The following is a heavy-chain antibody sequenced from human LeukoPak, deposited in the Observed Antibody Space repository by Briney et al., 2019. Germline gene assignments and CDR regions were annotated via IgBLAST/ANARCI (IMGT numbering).Heavy chain of an antibody. Sequence: PGGSLRLSCAASGFTFSSYAMSWVRQAPGKGLEWVSAISGSGGSTYYADSVKGRFTISRDNSKNTLYLQMNSLRAEDTAVYYCARVVTVAWSERRPGSYYMDVWGKGTTVTVSS. CDR1: GFTFSSYA. V-gene: IGHV3-23*01. CDR3: ARVVTVAWSERRPGSYYMDV. J-gene: IGHJ6*03. D-gene: IGHD6-19*01. CDR2: ISGSGGST.